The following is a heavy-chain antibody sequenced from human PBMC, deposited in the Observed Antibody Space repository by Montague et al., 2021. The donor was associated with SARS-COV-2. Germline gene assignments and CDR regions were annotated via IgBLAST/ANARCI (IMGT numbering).Heavy chain of an antibody. CDR2: IYWNGDK. V-gene: IGHV2-5*01. J-gene: IGHJ4*02. CDR1: GFSLRSDDEG. D-gene: IGHD3-10*01. CDR3: EDRGMIRGLIFDF. Sequence: PALVKPTQTLTLTCTFSGFSLRSDDEGVAWIRQSPGRALEWLAVIYWNGDKRYSPSLQRRLTITKDTSENQVVLTMTNMDPVNTATYYCEDRGMIRGLIFDFWGQGTLVTVSS.